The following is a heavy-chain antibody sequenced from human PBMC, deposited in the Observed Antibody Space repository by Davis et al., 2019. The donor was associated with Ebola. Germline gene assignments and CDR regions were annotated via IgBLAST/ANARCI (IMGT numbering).Heavy chain of an antibody. D-gene: IGHD6-13*01. CDR3: ARVREYSSSSYYYYYGMDV. V-gene: IGHV3-7*03. Sequence: GESLKISCAASGFTFSSYWMSWVRQAPGKGLEWVANIKQDGSEKYYVDSVKGRFTISRDNAKNSLYLQMNSLRAEDTAVYYRARVREYSSSSYYYYYGMDVWGQGTTVTVSS. CDR1: GFTFSSYW. CDR2: IKQDGSEK. J-gene: IGHJ6*02.